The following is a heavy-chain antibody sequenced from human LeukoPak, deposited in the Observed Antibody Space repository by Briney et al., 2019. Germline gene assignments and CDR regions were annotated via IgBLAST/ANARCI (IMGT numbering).Heavy chain of an antibody. J-gene: IGHJ5*02. CDR1: GGSISSGDYY. Sequence: SETLSLTCTVSGGSISSGDYYWSWIRQPPGKGLKWIAYMYYSGSTYYNPSLKSRVTMSADTSKNQLSLKLSSVTAADTAVYYCARPYYYDSRIDPWGQGILVTVSS. D-gene: IGHD3-22*01. CDR3: ARPYYYDSRIDP. CDR2: MYYSGST. V-gene: IGHV4-30-4*01.